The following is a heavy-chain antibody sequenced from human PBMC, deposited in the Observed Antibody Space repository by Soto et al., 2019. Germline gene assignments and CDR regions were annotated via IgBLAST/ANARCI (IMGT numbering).Heavy chain of an antibody. Sequence: GGSLRLSCAAPGFTFSSYAMRWVRQAPGKGLEWVSALSGSGGNTYYADSVKGRFTISRDNSKNTLYLQMNSLRAEDTAVYYCAKYFLPHFGSYFDYWGQGTLVTVSS. CDR1: GFTFSSYA. J-gene: IGHJ4*02. D-gene: IGHD3-3*01. CDR2: LSGSGGNT. V-gene: IGHV3-23*01. CDR3: AKYFLPHFGSYFDY.